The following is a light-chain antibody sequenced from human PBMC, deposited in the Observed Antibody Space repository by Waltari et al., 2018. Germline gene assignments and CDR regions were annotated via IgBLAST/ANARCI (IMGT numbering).Light chain of an antibody. CDR2: LGS. J-gene: IGKJ5*01. CDR1: QSLLHSNGYDY. V-gene: IGKV2-28*01. Sequence: DSVITQSPLSLPVTPGEPAPIFCRSSQSLLHSNGYDYLDWYLQRPGQSPQLLIYLGSSRASGVPDRFSGSGSGTDFTLKISRVEAEDAGVYYCMEALQSVTFGQGTRLEIK. CDR3: MEALQSVT.